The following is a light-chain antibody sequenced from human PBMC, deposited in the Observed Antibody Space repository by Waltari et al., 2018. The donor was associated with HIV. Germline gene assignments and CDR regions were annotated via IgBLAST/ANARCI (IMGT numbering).Light chain of an antibody. V-gene: IGLV2-8*01. CDR1: TSDAGGYHH. J-gene: IGLJ2*01. CDR2: DVS. Sequence: QSALTQPPSASGSPGPSVTIPCTGTTSDAGGYHHVSWYQQYLGKAPQLIIYDVSRRPSGVPDRFSGSKSGNTASLTVSGLQAEDEADYYCSSYAGSNNFVVFGGGTKLTVL. CDR3: SSYAGSNNFVV.